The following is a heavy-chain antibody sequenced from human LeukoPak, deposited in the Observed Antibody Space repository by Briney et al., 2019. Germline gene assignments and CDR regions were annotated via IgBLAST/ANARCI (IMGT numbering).Heavy chain of an antibody. CDR2: IRYDGSNL. D-gene: IGHD1-14*01. V-gene: IGHV3-30*02. J-gene: IGHJ4*02. Sequence: PGGSLRLSCAASGFTFSSYGMHWVRQAPGKGLEWVAFIRYDGSNLYYADSVKGRFTISRDNSKNTLYLQMNSLRAEDTAVYYCARRAGIYSHPYDYWGQGTLVTVSS. CDR3: ARRAGIYSHPYDY. CDR1: GFTFSSYG.